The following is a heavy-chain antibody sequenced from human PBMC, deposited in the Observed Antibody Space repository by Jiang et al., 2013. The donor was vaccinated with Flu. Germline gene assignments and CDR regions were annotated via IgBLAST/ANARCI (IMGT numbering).Heavy chain of an antibody. CDR2: IYYSGST. V-gene: IGHV4-59*01. CDR1: GGSISSYY. Sequence: GSGLVKPSETLSLTCTVSGGSISSYYWSWIRQPPGKGLEWIGYIYYSGSTNYNPSLKSRVTISVDTSKNQFSLKLSSVTAADTAVYYCARERADGSGSSPFDYWGQGTLVTVSS. J-gene: IGHJ4*02. CDR3: ARERADGSGSSPFDY. D-gene: IGHD3-10*01.